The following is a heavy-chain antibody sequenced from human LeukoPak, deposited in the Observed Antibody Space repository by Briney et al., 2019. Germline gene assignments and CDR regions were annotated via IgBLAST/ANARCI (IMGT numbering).Heavy chain of an antibody. V-gene: IGHV4-4*07. CDR2: IYTSGST. CDR3: ARENSGSYREFDY. J-gene: IGHJ4*02. CDR1: GGSISSHY. D-gene: IGHD1-26*01. Sequence: PSETLSLTCTVSGGSISSHYWIWIRQSPEKGLEWIGRIYTSGSTNYNASLKSRVSMSVDTSENQFSLKLSSVTAADTAVFYCARENSGSYREFDYWGQGTLVTVSS.